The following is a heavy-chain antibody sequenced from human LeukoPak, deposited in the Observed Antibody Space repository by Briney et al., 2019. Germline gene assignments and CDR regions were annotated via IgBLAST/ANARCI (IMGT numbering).Heavy chain of an antibody. D-gene: IGHD3-10*01. Sequence: GGSLRLSCAASGFTFSSYAMSWVRQAPGKGLEWVSAISGSGGSTYYADSVKGRFTISRDNSKNTLYLQMNSLRAEDTAVYYCAKISRDVPWFGELFGEPKYYFDYWGQGTLVTVSS. CDR3: AKISRDVPWFGELFGEPKYYFDY. CDR2: ISGSGGST. CDR1: GFTFSSYA. J-gene: IGHJ4*02. V-gene: IGHV3-23*01.